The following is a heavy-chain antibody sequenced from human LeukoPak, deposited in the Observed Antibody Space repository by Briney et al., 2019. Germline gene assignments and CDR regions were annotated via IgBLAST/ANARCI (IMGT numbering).Heavy chain of an antibody. Sequence: GGSLRLSCAASGFTFSSYAMHWVRQAPGKGLEWVAVISYDGSNKYYADSVKGRFTISRDNSKNTLYLQMNSLRAEDTAVYYCAKDLIYDLWGQGTLVTVSS. V-gene: IGHV3-30*04. J-gene: IGHJ4*02. D-gene: IGHD3-3*01. CDR2: ISYDGSNK. CDR1: GFTFSSYA. CDR3: AKDLIYDL.